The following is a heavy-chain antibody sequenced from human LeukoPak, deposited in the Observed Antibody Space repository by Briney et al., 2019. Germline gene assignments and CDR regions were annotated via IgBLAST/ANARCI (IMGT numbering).Heavy chain of an antibody. D-gene: IGHD1-1*01. Sequence: PGGSLRLSCAASGITFSSYAMSWVRQAPGKGLEWVSAISASGGSTYYADSVKGRFTIPRDNSKNTVYLQMNSLRAEDTAIYYCAPNWNLDYWGRGSLVTVSS. CDR2: ISASGGST. J-gene: IGHJ4*02. V-gene: IGHV3-23*01. CDR1: GITFSSYA. CDR3: APNWNLDY.